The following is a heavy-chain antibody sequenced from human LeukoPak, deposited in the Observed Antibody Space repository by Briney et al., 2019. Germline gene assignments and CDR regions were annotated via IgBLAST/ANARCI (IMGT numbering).Heavy chain of an antibody. V-gene: IGHV2-70*04. D-gene: IGHD5-24*01. Sequence: QTLSLTCTFSGFSLRTSGMRVSWIRQPPGKALEWLARIDWDDDKFYRTSLKTRLTISKDTSKSQVVLTMTNKDTVDTATYYCARIGDGYNLDYWGQGTLVTVSS. CDR3: ARIGDGYNLDY. CDR1: GFSLRTSGMR. J-gene: IGHJ4*02. CDR2: IDWDDDK.